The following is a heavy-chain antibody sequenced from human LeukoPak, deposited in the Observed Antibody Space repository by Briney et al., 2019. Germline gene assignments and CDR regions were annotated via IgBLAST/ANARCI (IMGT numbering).Heavy chain of an antibody. J-gene: IGHJ3*02. Sequence: SQTLSLTCTDSGGSISSYYWSWIRQPPGKGLEWIWYVYYSGSTNYNPSLKSRVTISVDTSKNQFSLKLSSVTAADTAVYYCAGGFLVVPVSHAFDIWGQGTMVTVSS. CDR2: VYYSGST. CDR3: AGGFLVVPVSHAFDI. V-gene: IGHV4-59*08. CDR1: GGSISSYY. D-gene: IGHD2-15*01.